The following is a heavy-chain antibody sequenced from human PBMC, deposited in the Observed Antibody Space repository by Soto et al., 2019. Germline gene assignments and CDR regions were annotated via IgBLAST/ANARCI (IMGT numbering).Heavy chain of an antibody. Sequence: QVQLQQWGAGVLKPSETLSLTCAVYGESFSGYYCSWTRQAPGKGLEWIGEIHPSGSTHYNPSLKTRVNITLGKSKNQLSLKLTSVTGADKAIYFCGRGSDDSQVGRTWGQGTPVTVSS. V-gene: IGHV4-34*02. D-gene: IGHD1-26*01. CDR1: GESFSGYY. CDR2: IHPSGST. CDR3: GRGSDDSQVGRT. J-gene: IGHJ5*02.